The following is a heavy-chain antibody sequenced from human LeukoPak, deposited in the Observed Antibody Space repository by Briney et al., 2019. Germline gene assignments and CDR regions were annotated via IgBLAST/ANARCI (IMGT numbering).Heavy chain of an antibody. Sequence: PGGSLRLSCAASGFTFSIYALSWVRQAPGQGLEWVSVLGGSETSTSYADSVKGRFTISRDNSKNTLYLQMNSLRAEDTAVYYCAKDWGGSYHGNAFDIWGQGTMVTVSS. D-gene: IGHD1-26*01. CDR2: LGGSETST. V-gene: IGHV3-23*01. CDR1: GFTFSIYA. CDR3: AKDWGGSYHGNAFDI. J-gene: IGHJ3*02.